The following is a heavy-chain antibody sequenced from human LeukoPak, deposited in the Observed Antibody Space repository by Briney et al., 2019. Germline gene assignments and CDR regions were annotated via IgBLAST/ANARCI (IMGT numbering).Heavy chain of an antibody. V-gene: IGHV3-20*04. J-gene: IGHJ4*02. CDR2: IDWSGEAS. D-gene: IGHD2-15*01. Sequence: GGSLRLSCVGAGFNNADYGMSWVRQAPGKGLEWVSGIDWSGEASEYADSVKGRFTISRDHAKNSLYLQMNTLRPEDTGLYYCARDLSATWYSLAYWGQGTLVTVSS. CDR1: GFNNADYG. CDR3: ARDLSATWYSLAY.